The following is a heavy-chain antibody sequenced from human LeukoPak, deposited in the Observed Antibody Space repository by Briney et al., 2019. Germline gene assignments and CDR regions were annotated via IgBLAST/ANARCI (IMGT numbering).Heavy chain of an antibody. CDR1: GFRFSNYA. CDR3: AHTDSYYFDSGMVS. D-gene: IGHD3-22*01. V-gene: IGHV3-23*01. CDR2: ISGGGSST. Sequence: GGSLRLSCAASGFRFSNYAMNWVRQAPGKGLEWVSVISGGGSSTNYADSVKGRFTISRENSKNTLYLQMNSLRADDTAVYYCAHTDSYYFDSGMVSWGQGALVTVSS. J-gene: IGHJ5*02.